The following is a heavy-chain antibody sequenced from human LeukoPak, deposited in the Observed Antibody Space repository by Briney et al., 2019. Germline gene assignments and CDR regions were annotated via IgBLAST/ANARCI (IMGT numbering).Heavy chain of an antibody. D-gene: IGHD2-2*01. CDR3: AKDIFKGPSFMNWFDP. CDR2: ISDDGNYK. Sequence: GRSLRLSCAASGFTFSSYGMHWVRQAPGKGLEWMAVISDDGNYKNYGDSVKGRFTISRDNSKNTLYLQMNSLRPEDTAVYYCAKDIFKGPSFMNWFDPWGQGTLVTVSS. J-gene: IGHJ5*02. V-gene: IGHV3-30*18. CDR1: GFTFSSYG.